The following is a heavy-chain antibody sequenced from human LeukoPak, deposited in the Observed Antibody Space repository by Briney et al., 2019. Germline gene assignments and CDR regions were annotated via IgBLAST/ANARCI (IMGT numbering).Heavy chain of an antibody. CDR3: ARGPLH. J-gene: IGHJ4*02. Sequence: GSLRLSFAASGFKFRSSDMHWVRQSTGKGLEWVSTIDSTGDTYYPGSVKGRFTISSDNGKNFLYLQMNSLRVEDTAVYYCARGPLHWGPGTLVTVSS. CDR2: IDSTGDT. V-gene: IGHV3-13*04. CDR1: GFKFRSSD.